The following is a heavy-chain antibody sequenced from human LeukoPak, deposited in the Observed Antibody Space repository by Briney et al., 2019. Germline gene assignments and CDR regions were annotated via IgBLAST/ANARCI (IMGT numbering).Heavy chain of an antibody. V-gene: IGHV4-39*01. CDR2: IYYTGST. J-gene: IGHJ4*02. D-gene: IGHD1-26*01. CDR1: GGSIGNSNYY. CDR3: ARRGGTYGFFDY. Sequence: SETLSLTCTVSGGSIGNSNYYWGWIRQPPGKGLEWIATIYYTGSTYYNPSLKSRVTISVDKSENQFSLKMTSVTAADTAVYYCARRGGTYGFFDYWGQGTLVTVSS.